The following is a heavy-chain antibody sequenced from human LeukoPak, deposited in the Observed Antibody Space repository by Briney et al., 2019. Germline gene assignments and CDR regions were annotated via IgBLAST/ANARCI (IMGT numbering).Heavy chain of an antibody. CDR2: IKQDGSEK. V-gene: IGHV3-7*01. CDR1: RFTLSSYW. D-gene: IGHD6-13*01. J-gene: IGHJ4*02. CDR3: ARDLAMAAGTWDY. Sequence: PGGSLRLSCAASRFTLSSYWMSWVRQAPGKGLEGVANIKQDGSEKYYVDSVKGRLTISRDNAKNSLYLQMNSLRAEDTAVYYCARDLAMAAGTWDYWGQGTLVTVSS.